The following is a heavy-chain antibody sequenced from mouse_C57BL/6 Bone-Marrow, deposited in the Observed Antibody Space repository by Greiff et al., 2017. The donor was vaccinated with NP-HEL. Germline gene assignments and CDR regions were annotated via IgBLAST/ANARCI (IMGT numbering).Heavy chain of an antibody. CDR1: GYTFTNYW. V-gene: IGHV1-63*01. J-gene: IGHJ4*01. CDR2: IYPGGGYT. CDR3: ARGLPGGAMDY. D-gene: IGHD2-1*01. Sequence: VKLQESGAELVRPGTSVKMSCKASGYTFTNYWIGWAKQRPGHGLEWIGDIYPGGGYTNYTEKFKGKATLTADKSSSTAYMQFSSLTSEDSAIYYCARGLPGGAMDYWGQGTSVTVSS.